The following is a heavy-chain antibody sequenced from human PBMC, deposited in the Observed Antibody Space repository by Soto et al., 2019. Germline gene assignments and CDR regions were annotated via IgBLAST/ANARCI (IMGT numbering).Heavy chain of an antibody. CDR2: MNPNSGNT. CDR1: GYTFTSYD. Sequence: QVQLVQSGAEVKKPGASVKVSCKASGYTFTSYDINWVRQATGQGLEGMGWMNPNSGNTGYAQKLQGRVTPTRNTTISTTYMELSILRSEDTAGYYCAREKTSGGRDLWGQETTVTVSS. V-gene: IGHV1-8*01. J-gene: IGHJ6*02. CDR3: AREKTSGGRDL.